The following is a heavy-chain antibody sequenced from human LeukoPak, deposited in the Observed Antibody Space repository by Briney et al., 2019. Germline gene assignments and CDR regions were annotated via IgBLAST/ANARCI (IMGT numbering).Heavy chain of an antibody. CDR2: IYYSGST. V-gene: IGHV4-59*01. D-gene: IGHD1-26*01. CDR3: ARYIVSYPHDAFDI. CDR1: GDSISGYY. J-gene: IGHJ3*02. Sequence: SQTLSLTCTVSGDSISGYYWSWIRQPPGKGLEWIGYIYYSGSTNYNPSLKSRVTISVDTSKNQFSLKLSSVTAADTAFYYCARYIVSYPHDAFDIWGQGTMVTVSS.